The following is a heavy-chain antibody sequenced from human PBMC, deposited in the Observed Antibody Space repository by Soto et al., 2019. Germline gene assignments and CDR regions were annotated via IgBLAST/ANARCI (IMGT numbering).Heavy chain of an antibody. CDR1: GFTFSNYG. Sequence: EVQLLESGGGLVQPGGSLRLSCAASGFTFSNYGMNWVRQAPGKGLEWVSAISGRGDSTFYADSMGGRFTISRDNSKNTLDLQMKSLRAGDTAVYYCGARKSRAAVAGTDYWGQGTLVTVSS. CDR2: ISGRGDST. V-gene: IGHV3-23*01. CDR3: GARKSRAAVAGTDY. D-gene: IGHD6-19*01. J-gene: IGHJ4*02.